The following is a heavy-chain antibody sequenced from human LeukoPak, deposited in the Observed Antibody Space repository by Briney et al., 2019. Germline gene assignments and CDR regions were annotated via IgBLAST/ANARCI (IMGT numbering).Heavy chain of an antibody. J-gene: IGHJ4*02. Sequence: GGSLRLSCAASGFTFDDYAMHWVRQAPGKGLEWVSGISWNSGSIGYADSVKGRFTISRDNAKNSLYLQMNSLRAEDTALYYCAKGVTVWGSYRRGHFDYWGQGTLVTVSS. CDR1: GFTFDDYA. D-gene: IGHD3-16*02. V-gene: IGHV3-9*01. CDR2: ISWNSGSI. CDR3: AKGVTVWGSYRRGHFDY.